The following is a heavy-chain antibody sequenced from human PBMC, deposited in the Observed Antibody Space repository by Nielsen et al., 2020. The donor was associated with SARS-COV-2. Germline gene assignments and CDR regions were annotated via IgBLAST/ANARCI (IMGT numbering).Heavy chain of an antibody. V-gene: IGHV4-59*01. Sequence: SETLSLTCTVPGGSISSYYWSWIRQPPGKGLEWIGYISNSGSTNYNPSLKSRVTISLDTSKNQFSLKVRSVTAADTAVYYCARDEIFDLYGVDVWGQGTTVIVSS. CDR1: GGSISSYY. D-gene: IGHD3-3*01. CDR2: ISNSGST. J-gene: IGHJ6*02. CDR3: ARDEIFDLYGVDV.